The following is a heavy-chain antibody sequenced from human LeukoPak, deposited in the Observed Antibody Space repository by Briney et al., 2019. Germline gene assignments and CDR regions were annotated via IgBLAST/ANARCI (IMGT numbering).Heavy chain of an antibody. Sequence: PSETLSLTCTVSGSSITSTYYRAWFRQPPGKGLEWIATVFQLQTVRTFYNPSLGSRVTMSLDTSQNQFSLNLISVTAADTALYFCARVLHAPKFIDSWGQGTLVTVSS. V-gene: IGHV4-38-2*02. CDR1: GSSITSTYY. D-gene: IGHD2-8*01. CDR2: VFQLQTVRT. CDR3: ARVLHAPKFIDS. J-gene: IGHJ4*02.